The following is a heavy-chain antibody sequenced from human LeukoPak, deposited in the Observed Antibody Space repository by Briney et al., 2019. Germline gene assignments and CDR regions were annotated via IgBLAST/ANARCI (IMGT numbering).Heavy chain of an antibody. D-gene: IGHD2-2*01. V-gene: IGHV4-59*08. CDR2: IYYSGSI. Sequence: SETLSLTCTVSGGSISSYYWSWIRQPPGKGLEWIGYIYYSGSINYNPSLKSRVTISVDTSKNQFSLKLSSVTAADTAVYYCPRLTRRGHADAFDIWGQGTMVTVSS. J-gene: IGHJ3*02. CDR1: GGSISSYY. CDR3: PRLTRRGHADAFDI.